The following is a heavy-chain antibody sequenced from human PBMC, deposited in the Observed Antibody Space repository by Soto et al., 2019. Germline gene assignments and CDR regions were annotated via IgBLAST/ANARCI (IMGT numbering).Heavy chain of an antibody. CDR1: GYTXTXXX. V-gene: IGHV1-2*04. CDR3: AREGARGYCTNGVCPTDFYYYGMDV. D-gene: IGHD2-8*01. CDR2: XXPNSGGT. Sequence: SCKXSGYTXTXXXMXXVRQAPXQGHEWKGRXXPNSGGTNCAQKFQGWVTMTRDTSISTAYIELSRLRSDDTAVYYCAREGARGYCTNGVCPTDFYYYGMDVWGQGTTVTVSS. J-gene: IGHJ6*02.